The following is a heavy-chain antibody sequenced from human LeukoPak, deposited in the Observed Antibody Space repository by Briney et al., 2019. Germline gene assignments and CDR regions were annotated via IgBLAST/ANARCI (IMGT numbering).Heavy chain of an antibody. Sequence: GGSLRLSCAASGFTFSSHSFNWVRQAPGKGLEWVSSISSSGSFKYYADSVKGRFTISRDNAKNSLYLQMNSLRAEDTAVYYCARGTCSSTGCPLFDYWGQGTLATVSS. CDR2: ISSSGSFK. J-gene: IGHJ4*02. V-gene: IGHV3-21*01. D-gene: IGHD2-2*01. CDR3: ARGTCSSTGCPLFDY. CDR1: GFTFSSHS.